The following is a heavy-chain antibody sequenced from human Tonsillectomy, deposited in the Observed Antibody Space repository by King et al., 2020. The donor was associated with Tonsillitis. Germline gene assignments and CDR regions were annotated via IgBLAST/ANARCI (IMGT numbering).Heavy chain of an antibody. J-gene: IGHJ4*02. CDR2: INHSGST. Sequence: VQLPQWGAGLLKPSETLSLTCAVYGGSFSGYYWSWIRQPPGKGLEWIGEINHSGSTNYNPSLKSRVTISVDTSKNQFSLKVSSVTAADTAVYYCATFSGYFDSWGQGTLVTVSS. CDR1: GGSFSGYY. V-gene: IGHV4-34*01. CDR3: ATFSGYFDS.